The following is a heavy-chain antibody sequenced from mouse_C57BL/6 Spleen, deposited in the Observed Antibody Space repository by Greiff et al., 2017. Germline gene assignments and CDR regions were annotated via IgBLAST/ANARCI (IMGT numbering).Heavy chain of an antibody. J-gene: IGHJ4*01. CDR1: GYTFTSYW. Sequence: QVQLQQPGAELVMPGASVKLSCKASGYTFTSYWMHWVKQRPGQGLEWIGEIDPSDSYTNYNQKFKGKSTLTVDKSSSTAYMQLSSLTSEDSAVYYCARRDYSLYYARDYWGQGTSVTVSS. D-gene: IGHD2-12*01. CDR2: IDPSDSYT. V-gene: IGHV1-69*01. CDR3: ARRDYSLYYARDY.